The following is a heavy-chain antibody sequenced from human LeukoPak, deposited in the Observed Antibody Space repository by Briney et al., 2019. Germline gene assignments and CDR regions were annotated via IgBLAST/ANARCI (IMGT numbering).Heavy chain of an antibody. CDR1: GFTLSSYG. D-gene: IGHD5-18*01. Sequence: GRSLRLSCAASGFTLSSYGMHWVRQAPGKGLEWVAVISYDGSNKYYADSVKGRFTISRDNSKNTLYLQMNSLRAEDTAVYYCAKDTDGYSYGYYFDYWGQGTLVTVSS. V-gene: IGHV3-30*18. CDR3: AKDTDGYSYGYYFDY. J-gene: IGHJ4*02. CDR2: ISYDGSNK.